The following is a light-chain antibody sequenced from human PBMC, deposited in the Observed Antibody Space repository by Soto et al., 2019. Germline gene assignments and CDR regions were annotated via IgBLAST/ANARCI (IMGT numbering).Light chain of an antibody. Sequence: IVMSQSPDSLAVSLGERATINCKSSQSFLYSSNNKNYLAWYQQKSGQPPKLLIYWASTRESGVPDRFSGSGSGTDFTLTISSLQAEDVAAYFCQQYYSTPLTFGGGTKVDIK. J-gene: IGKJ4*01. CDR1: QSFLYSSNNKNY. CDR2: WAS. CDR3: QQYYSTPLT. V-gene: IGKV4-1*01.